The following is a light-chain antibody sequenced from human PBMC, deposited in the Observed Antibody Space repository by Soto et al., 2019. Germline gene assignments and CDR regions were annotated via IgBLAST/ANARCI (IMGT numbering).Light chain of an antibody. V-gene: IGLV1-44*01. CDR3: AAWDDSLNGPI. CDR1: SSNIGSNT. J-gene: IGLJ2*01. Sequence: QSVLTQPPSASGTPGQRVTIACSGSSSNIGSNTVNWYQQLPGTAPKRLIYSNKQRPSGVPDRLSGAKSGLSAARALSGLQSEDEADYYWAAWDDSLNGPIFGGGTQLTVL. CDR2: SNK.